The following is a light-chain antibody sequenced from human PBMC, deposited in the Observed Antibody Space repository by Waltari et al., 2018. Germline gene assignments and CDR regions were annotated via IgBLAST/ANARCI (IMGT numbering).Light chain of an antibody. CDR2: WAS. J-gene: IGKJ2*02. CDR1: QSVLYSNDRKDY. CDR3: QQYYTTPGT. Sequence: DIVMTQSPDSLAVSLGERATSNCKSSQSVLYSNDRKDYLAWYQHRAGQPPKLLIYWASTRESGVPDRFSGSGSGTDFTLTISSLQAEDVAVYYCQQYYTTPGTFGQGTKLEIK. V-gene: IGKV4-1*01.